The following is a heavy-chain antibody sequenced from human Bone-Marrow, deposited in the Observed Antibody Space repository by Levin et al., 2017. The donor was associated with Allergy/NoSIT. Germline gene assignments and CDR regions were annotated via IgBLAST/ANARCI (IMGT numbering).Heavy chain of an antibody. Sequence: GGSLRLSCAASGFTFSFYAMHWVRQAPGKGLEWVGVISYDGTNKYYADSVKGRFTISRDNSNNTLYLQMNSLRAEDTAVYYCATDSSSWYLLDYWGQGTLVTVSS. V-gene: IGHV3-30*04. CDR1: GFTFSFYA. CDR3: ATDSSSWYLLDY. D-gene: IGHD6-13*01. J-gene: IGHJ4*02. CDR2: ISYDGTNK.